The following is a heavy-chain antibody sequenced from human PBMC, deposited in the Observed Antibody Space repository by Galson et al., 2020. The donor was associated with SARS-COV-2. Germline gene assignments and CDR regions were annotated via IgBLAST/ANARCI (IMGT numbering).Heavy chain of an antibody. Sequence: SETLSLTCTVSGGSISSGGYYWSWIRQHPGKGLEWTGYIYYSGSTYYNPSLTTRVTISVDTSKYQFSLKLSSVTAADTAVYYCAIVDGAPTIFGGFSVGPHAFVIWGQGTMVIVSS. CDR1: GGSISSGGYY. CDR2: IYYSGST. CDR3: AIVDGAPTIFGGFSVGPHAFVI. V-gene: IGHV4-31*03. D-gene: IGHD3-3*01. J-gene: IGHJ3*02.